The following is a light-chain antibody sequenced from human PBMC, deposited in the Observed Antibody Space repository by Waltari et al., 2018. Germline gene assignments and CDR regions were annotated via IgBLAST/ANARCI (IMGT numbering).Light chain of an antibody. CDR3: QHYVRLPAT. V-gene: IGKV3-20*01. J-gene: IGKJ1*01. CDR1: QSVGTS. CDR2: GTF. Sequence: EIVLTQSPGTLSLSPGERATLSCRASQSVGTSLAWYQQKRGQAPRLLIYGTFSRATGIPDRFSGSASGTDFSLTISRLEPEDYAVYYCQHYVRLPATFGQGTKVEIK.